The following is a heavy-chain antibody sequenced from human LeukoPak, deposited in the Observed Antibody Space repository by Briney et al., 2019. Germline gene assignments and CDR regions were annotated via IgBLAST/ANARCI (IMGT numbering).Heavy chain of an antibody. Sequence: SETLSLTCTVSGGSISSYYWSWIRQPPGKRLEWIGYIYYSGSTNYNPSLKSRVTISVDTSKNQFSLKLRSVTTADTAVYYCARSRSQNNWFDPWGQGNLVTVSS. D-gene: IGHD6-13*01. CDR2: IYYSGST. J-gene: IGHJ5*02. V-gene: IGHV4-59*01. CDR3: ARSRSQNNWFDP. CDR1: GGSISSYY.